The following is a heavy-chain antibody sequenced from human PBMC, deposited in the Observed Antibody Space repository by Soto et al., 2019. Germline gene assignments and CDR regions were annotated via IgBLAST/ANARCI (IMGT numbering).Heavy chain of an antibody. CDR3: ARATADVAVAGHYYFDY. CDR1: GYTFTNYA. V-gene: IGHV1-3*01. CDR2: INAGNGNT. Sequence: QVHLVQSGAEVKKPGASVKVSCKASGYTFTNYAIHWVRQAPGQRLEWMGWINAGNGNTKYSQKFQGRVTITRDTSASTAYMELSSLRSEDMAVYCCARATADVAVAGHYYFDYWGQGTLVTVSS. J-gene: IGHJ4*02. D-gene: IGHD6-19*01.